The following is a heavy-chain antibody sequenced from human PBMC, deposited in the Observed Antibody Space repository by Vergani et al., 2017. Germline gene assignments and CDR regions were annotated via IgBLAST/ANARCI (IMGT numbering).Heavy chain of an antibody. V-gene: IGHV5-51*03. CDR1: ESSFGNYW. CDR2: IYPADSDT. D-gene: IGHD3-16*01. Sequence: EVELVQSGPEMRKPGESLKISCKGSESSFGNYWIGWVRQMPGKGLEWMGIIYPADSDTRYSPSFQGQVTISADKSINTAFLQWDSLKASATALYYCARLTGLRGAWFDPWGQGTLVTVSS. CDR3: ARLTGLRGAWFDP. J-gene: IGHJ5*02.